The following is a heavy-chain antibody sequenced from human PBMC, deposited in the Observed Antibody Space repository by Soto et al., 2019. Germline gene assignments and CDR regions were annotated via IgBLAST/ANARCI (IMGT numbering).Heavy chain of an antibody. J-gene: IGHJ6*02. V-gene: IGHV1-18*01. CDR1: GYTFTSYG. Sequence: ASVKVSCKASGYTFTSYGISWVRQAPGQGLEWMGWISAYNGNTNYAQKLQGRVTMTTDTSTSTAYMELRSLRSDDTAMYYCARHAAYCISTSCYSRYYRPTNHGMDVWGQGTTVTVSS. CDR2: ISAYNGNT. D-gene: IGHD2-2*01. CDR3: ARHAAYCISTSCYSRYYRPTNHGMDV.